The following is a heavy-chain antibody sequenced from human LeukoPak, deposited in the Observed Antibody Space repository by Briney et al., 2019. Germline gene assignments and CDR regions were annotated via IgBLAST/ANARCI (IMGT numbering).Heavy chain of an antibody. Sequence: ASVKVSCKASGYTFSSYAMHWVRQATGQRLEWMGWINAGNGNTKYSQKFQGRVTITMDTSASTAYMELSSLRSEDTAVYYCARIDYGDYQGAFDIWGQGTMVTVSS. CDR1: GYTFSSYA. CDR2: INAGNGNT. CDR3: ARIDYGDYQGAFDI. D-gene: IGHD4-17*01. V-gene: IGHV1-3*01. J-gene: IGHJ3*02.